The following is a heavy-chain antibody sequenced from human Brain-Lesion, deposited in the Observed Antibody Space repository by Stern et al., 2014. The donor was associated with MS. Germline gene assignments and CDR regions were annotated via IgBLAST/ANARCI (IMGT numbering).Heavy chain of an antibody. J-gene: IGHJ6*02. V-gene: IGHV1-2*02. Sequence: VQLVESGAEVKKPGASVKVSCKTSGYIFTGYYIHWVRQAPGQGLEWMAWINPKTGGTKYEQTSQGRVAMSRDTSISTAYVELSSLTSDDTAVYYCARDQRGITIFGVVTDYYYLGMDVWGQGTTVTVSS. D-gene: IGHD3-3*01. CDR2: INPKTGGT. CDR3: ARDQRGITIFGVVTDYYYLGMDV. CDR1: GYIFTGYY.